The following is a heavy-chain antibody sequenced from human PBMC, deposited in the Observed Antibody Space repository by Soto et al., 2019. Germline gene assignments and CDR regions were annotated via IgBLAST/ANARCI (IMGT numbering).Heavy chain of an antibody. Sequence: PGESLKISCKGSGYSFTASYWIGWVRQMPGKGLEWMGIVYPRDSDTRYSPSFQGQVTISADKSINTAYLQWSSLKASDTAMYYCARFGSLYYGMDVWGQGTTVT. J-gene: IGHJ6*02. CDR2: VYPRDSDT. V-gene: IGHV5-51*01. CDR3: ARFGSLYYGMDV. CDR1: GYSFTASYW. D-gene: IGHD3-3*01.